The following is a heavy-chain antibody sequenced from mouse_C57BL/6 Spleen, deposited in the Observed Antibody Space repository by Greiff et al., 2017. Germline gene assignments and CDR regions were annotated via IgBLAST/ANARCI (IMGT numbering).Heavy chain of an antibody. Sequence: QVQLQQSGAELARPGASVKLSCKASGYTFTSYGISWVKQRTGQGLEWIGEIYPRSGNTYYNEKFNGKATLTADKSSSTAYMELRSLTSEDSAVYFCARREKTAQAYGAIDYWGQGTSVTVSS. D-gene: IGHD3-2*02. CDR3: ARREKTAQAYGAIDY. CDR1: GYTFTSYG. J-gene: IGHJ4*01. CDR2: IYPRSGNT. V-gene: IGHV1-81*01.